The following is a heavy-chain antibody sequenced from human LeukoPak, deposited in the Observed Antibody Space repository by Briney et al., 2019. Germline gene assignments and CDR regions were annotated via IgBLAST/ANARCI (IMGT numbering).Heavy chain of an antibody. CDR2: IAIAGAT. CDR3: VRGARDLYGSGWRDFDY. J-gene: IGHJ4*02. CDR1: GFTLSAYD. V-gene: IGHV3-13*01. D-gene: IGHD6-25*01. Sequence: GGSLRLSCAASGFTLSAYDLHWVRQATGKGLEWVSAIAIAGATYYADSVKGRFTISRENARNSLYLQMNSLRAGDTAVYYCVRGARDLYGSGWRDFDYWGLGSLVTVSS.